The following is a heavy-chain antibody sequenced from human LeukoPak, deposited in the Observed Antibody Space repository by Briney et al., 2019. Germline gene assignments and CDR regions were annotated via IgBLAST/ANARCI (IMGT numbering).Heavy chain of an antibody. CDR2: ISWNSGNI. CDR3: AKDRGSIVGVLKNAFDI. Sequence: SLSLSCAASGFTFDDYAMHWVRQAPGKGLEWVSGISWNSGNIGYADSVKDRFTIYRDNAKNALYLQMNSLRAEDTALYYCAKDRGSIVGVLKNAFDIWGQGTMVTVSS. D-gene: IGHD1-26*01. CDR1: GFTFDDYA. V-gene: IGHV3-9*01. J-gene: IGHJ3*02.